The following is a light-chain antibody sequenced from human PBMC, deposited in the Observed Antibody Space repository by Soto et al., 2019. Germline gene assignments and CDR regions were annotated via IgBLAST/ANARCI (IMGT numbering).Light chain of an antibody. CDR1: QSISNDY. CDR2: GAS. Sequence: EIVLTQSPGTLSLSPGERATLSCRASQSISNDYLAWYQQKPGQAPRLLIHGASSRAIGIPDRFSGGGSGTDFTLTISRLEPEDFAVYFCQHYGISVPTTFGPGTKVDIK. J-gene: IGKJ3*01. CDR3: QHYGISVPTT. V-gene: IGKV3-20*01.